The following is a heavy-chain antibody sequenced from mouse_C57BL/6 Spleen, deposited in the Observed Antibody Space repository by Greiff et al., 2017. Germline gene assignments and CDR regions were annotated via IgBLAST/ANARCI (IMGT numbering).Heavy chain of an antibody. D-gene: IGHD2-1*01. CDR2: IYPGDGDT. J-gene: IGHJ3*01. V-gene: IGHV1-82*01. Sequence: VKLQESGPELVKPGASVKISCKASGYAFSSSWMNWVKQRPGKGLEWIGRIYPGDGDTNYNGKFKGKATLTADKSSSTAYMQLSSLTSEDSAVYFCAIYYGNPWFAYWGQGTLVTVSA. CDR1: GYAFSSSW. CDR3: AIYYGNPWFAY.